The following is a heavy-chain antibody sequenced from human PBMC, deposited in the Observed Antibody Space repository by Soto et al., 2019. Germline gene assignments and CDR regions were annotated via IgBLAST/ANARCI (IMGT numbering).Heavy chain of an antibody. D-gene: IGHD6-25*01. Sequence: SETLSLICTVSGGSISSGGYYWSWIRQHPGKGLEWIGYIYHSGSTYYNPSLKSRVTISVETSKNQFSLKLSSVTAADTAVYYCAREAAGILNWFDPWGQGTLVTVSS. CDR1: GGSISSGGYY. CDR2: IYHSGST. J-gene: IGHJ5*02. CDR3: AREAAGILNWFDP. V-gene: IGHV4-31*03.